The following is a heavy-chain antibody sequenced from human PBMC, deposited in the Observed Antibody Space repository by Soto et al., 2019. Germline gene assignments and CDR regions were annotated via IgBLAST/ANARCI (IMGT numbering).Heavy chain of an antibody. Sequence: SVKVSWKASGGTFSSYAISWVRQAPGQGLEWMGGIIPIFGTANYAQKFQGRVTITADKSTSTAYMELSSLRSEDTAVYYCAREIAVAGGGNWFDPWGQGTLVTVSS. J-gene: IGHJ5*02. CDR1: GGTFSSYA. V-gene: IGHV1-69*06. CDR3: AREIAVAGGGNWFDP. D-gene: IGHD6-19*01. CDR2: IIPIFGTA.